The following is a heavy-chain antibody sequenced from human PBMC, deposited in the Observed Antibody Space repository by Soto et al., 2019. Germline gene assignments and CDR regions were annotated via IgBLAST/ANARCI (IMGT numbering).Heavy chain of an antibody. D-gene: IGHD6-6*01. Sequence: GGSLRLSCAAPGFRFSSYAMSWVRQAPGQGPEWLSVISASGGSAYYADSVRGRFTVSRDNSKNTLYLQMKSLGAEDTAVYYCASSSALWHGMDAWGQGTTVTVSS. CDR2: ISASGGSA. V-gene: IGHV3-23*01. CDR1: GFRFSSYA. J-gene: IGHJ6*02. CDR3: ASSSALWHGMDA.